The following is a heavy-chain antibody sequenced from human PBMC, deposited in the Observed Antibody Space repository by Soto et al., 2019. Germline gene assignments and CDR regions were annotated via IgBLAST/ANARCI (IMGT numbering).Heavy chain of an antibody. V-gene: IGHV3-23*01. CDR3: AKSLFGDYAGYYYYMDV. Sequence: GGSLRLSCAASGFTFSSYAMSWVRQAPGKGLEWVSAISGSGGSTYYADSVKGRFTISRDNSKNTLYLQMNSLRAEDTAVYYCAKSLFGDYAGYYYYMDVCGQGTTVTVSS. CDR1: GFTFSSYA. J-gene: IGHJ6*03. CDR2: ISGSGGST. D-gene: IGHD4-17*01.